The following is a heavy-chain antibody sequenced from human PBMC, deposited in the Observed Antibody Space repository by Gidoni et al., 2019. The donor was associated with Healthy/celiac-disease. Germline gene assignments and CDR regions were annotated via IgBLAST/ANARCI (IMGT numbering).Heavy chain of an antibody. V-gene: IGHV4-61*02. Sequence: QVQLQESGPGLVKPSPTLSLTCTVSGGPISSGSYYWSWIRQPAGKGLEWIGRIYTSGSTNYNPSLKSRVTISVDTSKNQFSLKLSSVTAADTAVYYCARAAYNWNYGGGVHGMDVWGQGTTVTVSS. CDR1: GGPISSGSYY. J-gene: IGHJ6*02. D-gene: IGHD1-7*01. CDR3: ARAAYNWNYGGGVHGMDV. CDR2: IYTSGST.